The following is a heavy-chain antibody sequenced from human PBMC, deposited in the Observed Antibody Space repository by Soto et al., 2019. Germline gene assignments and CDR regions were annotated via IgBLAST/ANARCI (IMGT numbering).Heavy chain of an antibody. CDR3: ARFITMVRGVIYYYYGMDV. D-gene: IGHD3-10*01. J-gene: IGHJ6*02. V-gene: IGHV1-46*03. CDR2: INPSGGST. Sequence: ASVKVSCKASGYTFTSYYMHWVRQAPGQGLEWMGIINPSGGSTSYAQKFQGRVTMTRDTSTSTVYMELSSLRSEDTAVYYCARFITMVRGVIYYYYGMDVWGQGTTVTVSS. CDR1: GYTFTSYY.